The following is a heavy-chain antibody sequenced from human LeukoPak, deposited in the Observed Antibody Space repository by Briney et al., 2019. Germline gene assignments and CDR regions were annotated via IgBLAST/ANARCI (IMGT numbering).Heavy chain of an antibody. CDR2: ITPNSGGT. V-gene: IGHV1-2*06. J-gene: IGHJ4*02. D-gene: IGHD6-13*01. Sequence: ASVKVSCKASGYTFTGYYMHWVRQAPGQGIEWMGRITPNSGGTNYAQKFQGRVTMTTDTSISTAYMELSRLRSDDTAVYYCARSPGYSSRPTEYWGQGTLVTVSS. CDR1: GYTFTGYY. CDR3: ARSPGYSSRPTEY.